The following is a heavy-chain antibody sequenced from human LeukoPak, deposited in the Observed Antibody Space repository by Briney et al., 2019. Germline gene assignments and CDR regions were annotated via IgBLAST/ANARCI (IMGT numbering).Heavy chain of an antibody. D-gene: IGHD2-2*01. Sequence: GGSLRLSCAASGFTFSDYYMSWIRQAPGKGLEWVSYISSSGSTIYYADSVKGRFTISRDNAKNSLYLQMNSLRAEDTAVYYXXXXXRLPPAAIGGDFDYWGQGTLVTVSS. CDR1: GFTFSDYY. V-gene: IGHV3-11*01. CDR2: ISSSGSTI. CDR3: XXXXRLPPAAIGGDFDY. J-gene: IGHJ4*02.